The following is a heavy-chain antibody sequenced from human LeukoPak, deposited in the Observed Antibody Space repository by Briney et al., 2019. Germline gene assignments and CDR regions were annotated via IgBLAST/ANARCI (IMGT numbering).Heavy chain of an antibody. D-gene: IGHD3-10*01. J-gene: IGHJ3*02. CDR3: ARAYLHHAFDI. Sequence: GGSLRLSCAASGVTLSSNYMSWVRQAPGKGLEWVSVIYSGGSTYYADSLKGRFTISRDNSKNTLYLQMNSRRAEDTAVYYCARAYLHHAFDIWGQGTMVSVSS. V-gene: IGHV3-53*01. CDR2: IYSGGST. CDR1: GVTLSSNY.